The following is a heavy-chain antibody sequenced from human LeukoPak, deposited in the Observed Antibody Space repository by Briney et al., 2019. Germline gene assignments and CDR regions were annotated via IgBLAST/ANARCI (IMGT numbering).Heavy chain of an antibody. Sequence: GSLRLSCAASGFTFSSYSMNWVRQAPGKGLEWVSYISSSSSTIYYADSVKGRFTISRDNAKNSLCLQMNSLRAEDTAVYYCARVGCVVVPAATKVSLYMDVWGKGTTVTVSS. J-gene: IGHJ6*03. CDR2: ISSSSSTI. D-gene: IGHD2-2*01. V-gene: IGHV3-48*01. CDR3: ARVGCVVVPAATKVSLYMDV. CDR1: GFTFSSYS.